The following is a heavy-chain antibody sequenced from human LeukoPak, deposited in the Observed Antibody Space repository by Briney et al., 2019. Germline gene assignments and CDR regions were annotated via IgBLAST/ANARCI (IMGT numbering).Heavy chain of an antibody. CDR2: IISFGSI. D-gene: IGHD3-22*01. J-gene: IGHJ3*01. CDR3: ARNNAYSSSLDAFGL. Sequence: PGGSLRLSCAASGFTFSDYYMSWIRQPPGKGLEWVSYIISFGSIYYADSVKGRFTISRDNAKNSLYLQMNSLRAEDTAVYYCARNNAYSSSLDAFGLWGQGTMVTVSS. V-gene: IGHV3-11*04. CDR1: GFTFSDYY.